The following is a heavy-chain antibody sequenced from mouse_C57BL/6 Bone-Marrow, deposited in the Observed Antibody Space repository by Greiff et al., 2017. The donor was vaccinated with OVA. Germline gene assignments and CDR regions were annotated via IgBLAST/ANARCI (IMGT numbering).Heavy chain of an antibody. V-gene: IGHV5-16*01. J-gene: IGHJ3*01. CDR1: GFTFSDYY. CDR3: AREEDDWFAY. CDR2: INYDGSST. Sequence: EVKVVESEGGLVQPGSSMKLSCTASGFTFSDYYMAWVRQVPEKGLEWVANINYDGSSTYYLDSLKSRFIISRDNAKNILYLQMSSLKSEDTATYYCAREEDDWFAYWGQGTLVTVSA.